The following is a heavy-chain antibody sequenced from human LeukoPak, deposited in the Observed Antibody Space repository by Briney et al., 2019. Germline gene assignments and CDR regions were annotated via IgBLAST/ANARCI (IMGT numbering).Heavy chain of an antibody. V-gene: IGHV3-53*01. J-gene: IGHJ4*02. CDR2: IYSGGST. Sequence: GGSLRLSCTVSGFTVSSDSMSWVRQAPGKGLEWVAFIYSGGSTHYSDSVKGRFTISRDNSKNTLYLQMNSLRAEDTAVYYCARRAGAYSHPYDYWGQGTLVTVSP. CDR1: GFTVSSDS. CDR3: ARRAGAYSHPYDY. D-gene: IGHD4/OR15-4a*01.